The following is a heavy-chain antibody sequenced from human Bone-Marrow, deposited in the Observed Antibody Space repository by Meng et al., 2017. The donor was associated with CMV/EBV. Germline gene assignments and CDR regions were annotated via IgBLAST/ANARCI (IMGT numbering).Heavy chain of an antibody. Sequence: GESLKISCAASGFTFSSYGMHWVRQAPGKGLEWVAFIRYDGSNKYYADSVKGRFTISRDNAKNSLYLQMNSLRAEDTAVYYCATLEWLLHYFDDWGQGNLVNVSS. J-gene: IGHJ4*02. D-gene: IGHD3-3*01. CDR3: ATLEWLLHYFDD. CDR2: IRYDGSNK. CDR1: GFTFSSYG. V-gene: IGHV3-30*02.